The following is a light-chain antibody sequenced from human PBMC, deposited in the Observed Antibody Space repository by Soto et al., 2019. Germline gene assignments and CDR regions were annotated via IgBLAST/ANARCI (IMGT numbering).Light chain of an antibody. V-gene: IGLV1-40*01. CDR1: SSNIGAGYD. CDR2: GNS. J-gene: IGLJ1*01. Sequence: QSVLTQPPSVSGAPGQRVTISCTGSSSNIGAGYDVHWCQQLPGTAPKLLIYGNSNRLSGVPDRFSGSKSGTSASLAITGLQAEDEADYYCQSYDSSLRAYVFGTGTKVTVL. CDR3: QSYDSSLRAYV.